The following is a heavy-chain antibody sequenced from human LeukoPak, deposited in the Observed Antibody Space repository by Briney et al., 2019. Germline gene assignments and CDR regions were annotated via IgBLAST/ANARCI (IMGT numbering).Heavy chain of an antibody. J-gene: IGHJ4*02. CDR2: INHSGST. Sequence: PSETLSLTCTVSGGSISSSSYYWSWIRQPPGKGLEWIGEINHSGSTNYNPSLKSRVTISVDTSKNQFSLKLSSVTAADTAVYYCARWGAEVTNLDYWGQGTLVTVSS. CDR1: GGSISSSSYY. CDR3: ARWGAEVTNLDY. D-gene: IGHD2-21*02. V-gene: IGHV4-39*07.